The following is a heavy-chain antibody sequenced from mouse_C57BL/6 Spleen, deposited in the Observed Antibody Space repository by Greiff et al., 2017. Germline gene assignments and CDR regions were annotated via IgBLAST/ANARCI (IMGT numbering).Heavy chain of an antibody. CDR3: TRKWDYDGPYFDS. J-gene: IGHJ2*01. CDR1: GYTFTDYE. D-gene: IGHD2-4*01. Sequence: QVQLKQSGAELVRPGASVTLSCKASGYTFTDYEMHWVKQTPVHGLEWIGAIDPETGGTAYNQKFKGKAILTADKSSSTAYMELRSLTSEDSAVYYCTRKWDYDGPYFDSWGQGTTLTVSS. V-gene: IGHV1-15*01. CDR2: IDPETGGT.